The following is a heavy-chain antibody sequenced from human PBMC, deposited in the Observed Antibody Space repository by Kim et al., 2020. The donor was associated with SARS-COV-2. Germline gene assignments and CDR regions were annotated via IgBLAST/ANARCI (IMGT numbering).Heavy chain of an antibody. J-gene: IGHJ5*02. CDR2: ISSSGETK. CDR1: GFTFTTYE. D-gene: IGHD2-15*01. CDR3: ATGVGSRFDP. Sequence: GGSLRLSCVGSGFTFTTYEYNWVRQAPVKALAWISYISSSGETKDYADSVKGRFTVSRDNTKSSLFLHMDNLRGDDTAVYNCATGVGSRFDPWGQGTLVT. V-gene: IGHV3-48*03.